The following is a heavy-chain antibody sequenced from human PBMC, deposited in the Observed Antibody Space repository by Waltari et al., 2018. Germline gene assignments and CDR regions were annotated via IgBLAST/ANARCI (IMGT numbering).Heavy chain of an antibody. CDR3: ARDRGWQQFDF. D-gene: IGHD3-10*01. V-gene: IGHV3-7*01. J-gene: IGHJ4*02. CDR2: IKEDGSET. CDR1: GFTFSTSW. Sequence: EVQLVESGGGLVQPGGSVRLSCVGSGFTFSTSWMTWVRQAPGKGLGRVANIKEDGSETYYVGFVRGRFTIARDNAKNSVYLQMNSLRAEDTAVYYCARDRGWQQFDFWGQGTLVTVSS.